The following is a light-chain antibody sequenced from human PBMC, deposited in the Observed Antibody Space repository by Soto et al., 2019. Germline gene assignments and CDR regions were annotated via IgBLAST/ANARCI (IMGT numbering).Light chain of an antibody. V-gene: IGKV1-5*01. CDR1: QSISSW. J-gene: IGKJ1*01. Sequence: DIQMTQSPSTLSASVGDRVTITCRASQSISSWLAWFQQKAGKAPKLLIFDASILEGGVPSRFSGNGSGTEFSLTVSSLQPDDFATYYCQQYNSYPWTFGQGTKVEIK. CDR3: QQYNSYPWT. CDR2: DAS.